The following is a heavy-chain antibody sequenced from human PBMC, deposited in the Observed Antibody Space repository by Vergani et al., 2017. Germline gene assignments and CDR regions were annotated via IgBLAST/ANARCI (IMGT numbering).Heavy chain of an antibody. CDR2: IIPIFGTA. Sequence: QVQLVQSGAEVKKPGSSVKVSCKASGGTFSSYAISWVRQAPGQGLEWMGGIIPIFGTANYAQKFQGRVTITADESTSTAYMELSSLRSEDTAVYYCARDRGGGYSGYLPGEVGWFDPWGQGTLVTVSS. CDR3: ARDRGGGYSGYLPGEVGWFDP. D-gene: IGHD5-12*01. CDR1: GGTFSSYA. V-gene: IGHV1-69*01. J-gene: IGHJ5*02.